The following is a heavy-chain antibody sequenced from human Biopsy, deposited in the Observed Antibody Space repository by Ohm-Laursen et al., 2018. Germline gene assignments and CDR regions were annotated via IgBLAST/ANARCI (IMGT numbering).Heavy chain of an antibody. CDR3: ARIPILVVPAAIVYRHRRHLQGLDV. D-gene: IGHD2-2*02. CDR1: GFSLNTRGMS. CDR2: NDWDDAK. J-gene: IGHJ6*02. Sequence: TQTLTLTCTLSGFSLNTRGMSVTWIRQPPGKALEWLARNDWDDAKFHSESLMTRLTISKGTSENHVVLTLSDVAPVDTATYYCARIPILVVPAAIVYRHRRHLQGLDVWGQGTTVIVSS. V-gene: IGHV2-70*16.